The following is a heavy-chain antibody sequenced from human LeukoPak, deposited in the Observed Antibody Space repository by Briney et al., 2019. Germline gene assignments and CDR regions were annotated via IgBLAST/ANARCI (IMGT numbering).Heavy chain of an antibody. D-gene: IGHD5-24*01. Sequence: SVKVSCKASGGTFSSYAISWVRQAPGQGLEWMGRIIPILGIANYAQKFQGRVTITADKSTSTAYMELSSLRSEDTAVYYCARDQRDGHNYYYWGQGTLVTVSS. J-gene: IGHJ4*02. CDR2: IIPILGIA. CDR1: GGTFSSYA. V-gene: IGHV1-69*04. CDR3: ARDQRDGHNYYY.